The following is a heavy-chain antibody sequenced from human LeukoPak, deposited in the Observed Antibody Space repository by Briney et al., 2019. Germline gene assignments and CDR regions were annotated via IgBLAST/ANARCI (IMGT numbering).Heavy chain of an antibody. CDR3: AKDKGSSWFGHYFDY. Sequence: GGSLRLSCAASGFTFDDYAMHWVRQAPGKGLEWVSGIIWNSGSIGYADSVKGRFTISRDNAKNSLYLQMSSLRAEDTALYYCAKDKGSSWFGHYFDYWGQGTLVAVSS. J-gene: IGHJ4*02. CDR2: IIWNSGSI. D-gene: IGHD6-13*01. V-gene: IGHV3-9*01. CDR1: GFTFDDYA.